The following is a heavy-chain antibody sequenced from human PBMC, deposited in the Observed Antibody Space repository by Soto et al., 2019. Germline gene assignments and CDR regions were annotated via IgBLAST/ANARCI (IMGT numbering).Heavy chain of an antibody. CDR1: GVSISDYY. CDR3: ARDFGRHCSSTRCDPFYFDS. D-gene: IGHD2-2*01. CDR2: IHYSGST. Sequence: QVQLQESGPGLVKPSETLSLICTVSGVSISDYYWSWIRQPPGKGLGWIGYIHYSGSTGYDPSLRSRVTISVDPSKDQFSLELTSVTATDTAVYYCARDFGRHCSSTRCDPFYFDSWGQGTLVTVSS. V-gene: IGHV4-59*01. J-gene: IGHJ4*02.